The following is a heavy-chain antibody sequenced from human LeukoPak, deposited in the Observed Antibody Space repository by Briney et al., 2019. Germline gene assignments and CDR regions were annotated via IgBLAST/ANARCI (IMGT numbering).Heavy chain of an antibody. J-gene: IGHJ3*01. Sequence: SGPTLVNPTQTHTLPCVLCGFPHSTSGVGVGWIRQPPGKALEWLALIYWNDDKRYSPSLKSRLTITKDTSKNQVVLTMTNMDPQDTATYYCAHRRHYYPLVIVVVIEYYDLWGQGTMVTVSS. CDR2: IYWNDDK. CDR3: AHRRHYYPLVIVVVIEYYDL. D-gene: IGHD3-22*01. V-gene: IGHV2-5*01. CDR1: GFPHSTSGVG.